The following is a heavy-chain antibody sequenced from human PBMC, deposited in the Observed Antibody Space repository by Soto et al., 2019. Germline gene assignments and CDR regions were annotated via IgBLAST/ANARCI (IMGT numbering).Heavy chain of an antibody. V-gene: IGHV3-9*01. Sequence: EVQLVESGGGLVQPGRSLRLSCAASGLSFDDYAMHWVRQVPGKGLEWVSGISWNGGSIGYADSVKGRFSISRDNAKNSLYLQMNSLRVEDTALYYCAKSMGGTANGMGVWCQGTTVTVSS. J-gene: IGHJ6*02. CDR2: ISWNGGSI. CDR1: GLSFDDYA. D-gene: IGHD2-21*02. CDR3: AKSMGGTANGMGV.